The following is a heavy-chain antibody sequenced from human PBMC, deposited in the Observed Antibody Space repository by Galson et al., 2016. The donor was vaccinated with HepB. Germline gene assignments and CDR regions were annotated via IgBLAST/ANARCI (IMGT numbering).Heavy chain of an antibody. CDR3: ARAGYCTGARCYSEGLGV. D-gene: IGHD2-15*01. V-gene: IGHV1-18*01. CDR2: INTDTSDR. Sequence: SVKVSCKASGYNFLSNGITWVRQAPGQGLEWMGWINTDTSDRIYTHSLQDRVTMTTDTSTNTAYMELRSLTSDDTAVYYCARAGYCTGARCYSEGLGVWGQGTTVTVSS. CDR1: GYNFLSNG. J-gene: IGHJ6*02.